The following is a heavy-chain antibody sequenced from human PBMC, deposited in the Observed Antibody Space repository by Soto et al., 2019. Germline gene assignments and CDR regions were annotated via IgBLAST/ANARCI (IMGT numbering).Heavy chain of an antibody. V-gene: IGHV3-23*01. Sequence: GGSLRLSCAASGFTFSSYAMKWVRQAPGKGLEWVSLIGESGTPTYYADSVKGRFTISRDNSGNTLFLEMYSLRAEDTAVYYCARYIPGVRYYGMDVWGQGTKVTVSS. CDR3: ARYIPGVRYYGMDV. D-gene: IGHD2-2*01. CDR2: IGESGTPT. J-gene: IGHJ6*02. CDR1: GFTFSSYA.